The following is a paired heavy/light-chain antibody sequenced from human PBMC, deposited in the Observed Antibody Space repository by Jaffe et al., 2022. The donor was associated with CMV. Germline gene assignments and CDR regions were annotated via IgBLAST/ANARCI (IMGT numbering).Light chain of an antibody. Sequence: DIQMTQSPSSLSASVGDRVTITCRASQSISSYLNWYQQKPGKAPKLLIYAASSLQSGVPSRFSGSGSGTDFTLTISSLQPEDFATYYCQQSYSTRTFGQGTKVEIK. CDR1: QSISSY. CDR2: AAS. V-gene: IGKV1-39*01. J-gene: IGKJ1*01. CDR3: QQSYSTRT.
Heavy chain of an antibody. Sequence: QVQLQESGPGLVKPSETLSLTCTVSGGSISSYYWSWIRQPAGKGLEWIGRIYTSGSTNYNPSLKSRVTMSVDTSKNQFSLKLSSVTAADTAVYYCARDRWRHVVVVPAARDKGGWFDPWGQGTLVTVSS. CDR2: IYTSGST. D-gene: IGHD2-2*01. V-gene: IGHV4-4*07. CDR1: GGSISSYY. CDR3: ARDRWRHVVVVPAARDKGGWFDP. J-gene: IGHJ5*02.